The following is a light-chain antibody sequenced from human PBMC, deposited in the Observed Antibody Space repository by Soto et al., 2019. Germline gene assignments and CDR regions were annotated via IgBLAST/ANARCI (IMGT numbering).Light chain of an antibody. J-gene: IGLJ7*01. CDR3: QVLDSSSDHLAV. Sequence: SYELTQPPSVSVAPGKTARITCGGNNIGSKSVHWYQQKPGQAPVLVIYYDSDRPSGIPERFSGSNSGNTSTLTISRVEAGDEADYYCQVLDSSSDHLAVFGGGTQLTVL. CDR2: YDS. CDR1: NIGSKS. V-gene: IGLV3-21*04.